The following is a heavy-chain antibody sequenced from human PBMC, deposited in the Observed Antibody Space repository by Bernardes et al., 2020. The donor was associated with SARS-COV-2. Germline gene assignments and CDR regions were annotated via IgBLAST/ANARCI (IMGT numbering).Heavy chain of an antibody. CDR3: ARDSLQQLVLWGSYYYYGMDV. CDR2: INAYNGNT. Sequence: ASVKVSCKASGYTFTSYGISWVRQAPGQGLEWMGWINAYNGNTNYAQKLQGRVTMTTDTSTSTAYMELRSLRSDDTAVYYCARDSLQQLVLWGSYYYYGMDVWCQGTTVTVSS. CDR1: GYTFTSYG. V-gene: IGHV1-18*04. J-gene: IGHJ6*02. D-gene: IGHD6-13*01.